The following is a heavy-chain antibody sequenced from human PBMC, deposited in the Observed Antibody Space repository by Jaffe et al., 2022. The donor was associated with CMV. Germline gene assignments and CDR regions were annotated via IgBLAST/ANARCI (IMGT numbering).Heavy chain of an antibody. D-gene: IGHD1-26*01. CDR3: ARESDRGQGAGQDGMDV. Sequence: QVQLVESGGGVVQPGRSLRLSCAASGFTFSSYGMHWVRQAPGKGLEWVAVIWYDGSNKYYADSVKGRFTISRDNSKNTLYLQMNSLRAEDTAVYYCARESDRGQGAGQDGMDVWGQGTTVTVSS. V-gene: IGHV3-33*01. CDR2: IWYDGSNK. CDR1: GFTFSSYG. J-gene: IGHJ6*02.